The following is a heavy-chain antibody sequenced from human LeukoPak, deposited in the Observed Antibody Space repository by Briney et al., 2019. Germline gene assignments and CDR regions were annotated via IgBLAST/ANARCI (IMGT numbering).Heavy chain of an antibody. CDR1: GGSISSYY. CDR2: IYTSGST. D-gene: IGHD3-3*01. V-gene: IGHV4-4*07. Sequence: SETLSLTCTVSGGSISSYYWSWIRQPAGKGLEWIGRIYTSGSTNYNPSLKSRVTMSVGTSKNQFSLKLSSVTAADTAVYYCAREPYDSWSGYWFDPWGQGTLVTVSS. CDR3: AREPYDSWSGYWFDP. J-gene: IGHJ5*02.